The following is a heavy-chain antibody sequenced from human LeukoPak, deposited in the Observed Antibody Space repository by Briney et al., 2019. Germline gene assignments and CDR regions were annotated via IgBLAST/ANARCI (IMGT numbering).Heavy chain of an antibody. CDR1: GFTFSAYA. CDR3: AREDGPIVVVPAAMGRGYYYGMDV. CDR2: IGSDNKP. D-gene: IGHD2-2*01. J-gene: IGHJ6*02. Sequence: GGSLRLSCEASGFTFSAYAMTWVRQAPGKGLEWVSSIGSDNKPHYSESVKGRFTISRDNAKNSLYLQMNSLRAEDTAVYYCAREDGPIVVVPAAMGRGYYYGMDVWGQGTTVTVSS. V-gene: IGHV3-69-1*01.